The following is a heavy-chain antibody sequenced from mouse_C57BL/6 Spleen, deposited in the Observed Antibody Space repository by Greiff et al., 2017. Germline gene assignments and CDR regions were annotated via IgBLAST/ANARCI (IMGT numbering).Heavy chain of an antibody. D-gene: IGHD1-1*01. CDR1: GYTFTDYY. CDR2: INPNNGGT. CDR3: ARGDGSRY. Sequence: EVQLQQSGPELVKPGASVKISCKASGYTFTDYYMNWVKQSHGKSLEWIGDINPNNGGTSYNQKFKGKATLTVDKSSSTAYMGLRSLTSEDSAVYYCARGDGSRYWGQGTTLTVSS. J-gene: IGHJ2*01. V-gene: IGHV1-26*01.